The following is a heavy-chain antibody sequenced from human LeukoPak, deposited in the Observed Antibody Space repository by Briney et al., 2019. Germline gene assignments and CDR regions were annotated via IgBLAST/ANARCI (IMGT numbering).Heavy chain of an antibody. D-gene: IGHD2-2*01. CDR1: GGPFSDYY. CDR2: INHRGIT. Sequence: SETLSLTCVVYGGPFSDYYWSWIRQPPGKGLEWIGEINHRGITNYNPSLTSRVTISVDTSKNQFSLNLTSLTAADTAVYYCARRSTSCLDYWGQGTLVTVSS. V-gene: IGHV4-34*01. CDR3: ARRSTSCLDY. J-gene: IGHJ4*02.